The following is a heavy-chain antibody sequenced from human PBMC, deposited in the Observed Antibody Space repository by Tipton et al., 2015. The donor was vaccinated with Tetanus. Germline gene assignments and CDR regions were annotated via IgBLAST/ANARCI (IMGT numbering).Heavy chain of an antibody. CDR2: FNHSGST. V-gene: IGHV4-34*01. Sequence: TLSLTCAVYGGSFSGYYWSWIRQPPGKGLEWIGEFNHSGSTNYNPSLKSRVTISVVTSKNQFSLKLSSVTAADTAVYYWARGGSRWYPDTGRKSRYCDLWGRGSLVAVSS. CDR1: GGSFSGYY. D-gene: IGHD4-23*01. J-gene: IGHJ2*01. CDR3: ARGGSRWYPDTGRKSRYCDL.